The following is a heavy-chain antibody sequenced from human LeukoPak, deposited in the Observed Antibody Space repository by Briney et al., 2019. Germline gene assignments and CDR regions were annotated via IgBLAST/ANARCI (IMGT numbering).Heavy chain of an antibody. V-gene: IGHV4-30-4*08. CDR3: ARDPHYHDRSGSFV. CDR1: GGSISSGDYF. Sequence: SETLSLTCTVSGGSISSGDYFWSWIRQPPGKGLEWVGYIYYSGSAYYNPSLKSRVTISVDTSKNQFSLKLSPVTAADTAVYYCARDPHYHDRSGSFVWGQGTMVTVSS. CDR2: IYYSGSA. D-gene: IGHD3-22*01. J-gene: IGHJ3*01.